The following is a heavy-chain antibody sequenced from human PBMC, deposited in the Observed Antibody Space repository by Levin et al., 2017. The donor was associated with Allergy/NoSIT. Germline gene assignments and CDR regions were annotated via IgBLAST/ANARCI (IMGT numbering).Heavy chain of an antibody. D-gene: IGHD3-10*01. J-gene: IGHJ5*02. Sequence: SETLSLTCTVSGGSIISGDYYWSWIRQPPGKGLEWIGHIYHSGSTDYNPSLKSRLTMSVDTSKNQFSLKLSSVAAAYTAVYYCARVLFYYFGSMSSNNENWFDAWDQGTLVTVSS. CDR2: IYHSGST. V-gene: IGHV4-30-4*08. CDR3: ARVLFYYFGSMSSNNENWFDA. CDR1: GGSIISGDYY.